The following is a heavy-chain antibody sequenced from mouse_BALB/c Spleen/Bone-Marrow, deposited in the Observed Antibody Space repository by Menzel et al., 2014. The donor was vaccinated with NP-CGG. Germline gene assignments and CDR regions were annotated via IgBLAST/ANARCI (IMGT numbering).Heavy chain of an antibody. D-gene: IGHD1-1*01. J-gene: IGHJ2*01. CDR3: ARRTTTVVATDY. CDR2: INPSNGRT. V-gene: IGHV1S81*02. CDR1: GYTFTSYW. Sequence: LQQSGAELVKPGASVKLSCKASGYTFTSYWMHWVKQRPGQGLEWIGEINPSNGRTNYNEKFKSKATLTVDKSSSTAYMQLSSLTSEDSAVYYCARRTTTVVATDYWGQGTTLTDSS.